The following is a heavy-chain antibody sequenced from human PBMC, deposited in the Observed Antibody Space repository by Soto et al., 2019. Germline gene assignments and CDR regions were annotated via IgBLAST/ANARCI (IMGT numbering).Heavy chain of an antibody. CDR1: GYTFTSYG. CDR3: ARGNYDILTGYPQPVDY. J-gene: IGHJ4*02. V-gene: IGHV1-18*01. Sequence: ASVKVSCKSSGYTFTSYGISWVRQAPGQGLEWMGWISAYNGNTNYAQKLQGRVTMTTDTSTSTAYMELRSLRSDDTAVYYCARGNYDILTGYPQPVDYWGQGTLVTVSS. D-gene: IGHD3-9*01. CDR2: ISAYNGNT.